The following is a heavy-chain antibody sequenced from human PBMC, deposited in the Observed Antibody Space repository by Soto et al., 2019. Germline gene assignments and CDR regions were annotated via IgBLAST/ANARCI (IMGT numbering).Heavy chain of an antibody. CDR3: AKLVIGYCSGNTCDDY. Sequence: VQLLESGGGLIQPGGSLRLSCAASGFTFSYGIHWLRQAPGKGLEWVAYISYDSSNKFYGDSVKGRFTISRDNSKNTQFLQMQSLRAEDTAVYYCAKLVIGYCSGNTCDDYWGQGTLVAVSS. J-gene: IGHJ4*02. CDR1: GFTFSYG. CDR2: ISYDSSNK. D-gene: IGHD2-15*01. V-gene: IGHV3-30*18.